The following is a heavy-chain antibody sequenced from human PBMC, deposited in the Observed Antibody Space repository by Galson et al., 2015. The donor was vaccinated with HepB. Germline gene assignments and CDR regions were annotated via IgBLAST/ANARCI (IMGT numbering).Heavy chain of an antibody. Sequence: SLRLSCAASGFTFSNAWMSWVRQAPGKGLEWVGRIKSKTDGGTTDYAAPVKGRFTISRDDSKNTLYLQMNSLKTEDTAVYYCTTEVAVAGRYYYGMDVWGQGTTVTVSS. J-gene: IGHJ6*02. CDR1: GFTFSNAW. D-gene: IGHD6-19*01. CDR3: TTEVAVAGRYYYGMDV. CDR2: IKSKTDGGTT. V-gene: IGHV3-15*01.